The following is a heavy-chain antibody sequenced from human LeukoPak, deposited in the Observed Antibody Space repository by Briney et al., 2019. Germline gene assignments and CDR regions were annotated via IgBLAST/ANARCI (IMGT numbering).Heavy chain of an antibody. Sequence: SETLSLTCTVYGGSFSGYYWSWIRQPPRKGPEWIGEINHSGSTNYNPSLKSRVTTSVDTSKNQFSLKLTSVTAADTAVYYCARGGYQLRGYSYGTILDYWGQGTLVTVPS. D-gene: IGHD5-18*01. CDR1: GGSFSGYY. J-gene: IGHJ4*02. V-gene: IGHV4-34*01. CDR3: ARGGYQLRGYSYGTILDY. CDR2: INHSGST.